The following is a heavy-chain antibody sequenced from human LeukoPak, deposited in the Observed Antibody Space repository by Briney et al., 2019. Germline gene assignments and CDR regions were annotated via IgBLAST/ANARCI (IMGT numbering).Heavy chain of an antibody. CDR3: ARAPVTYSSGSYGGFDY. Sequence: SVKVSCKASGGTFSSYAISWVRQAPGQGLEWMGGIIPIFGTANYAQKFQGRVTITADKSTSTAYMELSSLRSEDTAVYYCARAPVTYSSGSYGGFDYWGQGTLVTVSS. CDR1: GGTFSSYA. J-gene: IGHJ4*02. D-gene: IGHD3-10*01. CDR2: IIPIFGTA. V-gene: IGHV1-69*06.